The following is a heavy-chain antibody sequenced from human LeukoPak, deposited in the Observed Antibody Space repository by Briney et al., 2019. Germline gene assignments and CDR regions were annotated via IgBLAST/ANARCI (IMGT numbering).Heavy chain of an antibody. CDR3: AKDGHCPGALCTTQRAVAGYNDN. CDR2: INYIGDNK. CDR1: GFTFSIYT. D-gene: IGHD2-8*02. J-gene: IGHJ4*02. Sequence: QPGGSLRLFCAASGFTFSIYTMSWVRQAPGRGREWVSIINYIGDNKYYADSVPGRFTISRDNSTNTVYLQMNSLRAEDTAIYYCAKDGHCPGALCTTQRAVAGYNDNWGPGTLVTVSS. V-gene: IGHV3-23*01.